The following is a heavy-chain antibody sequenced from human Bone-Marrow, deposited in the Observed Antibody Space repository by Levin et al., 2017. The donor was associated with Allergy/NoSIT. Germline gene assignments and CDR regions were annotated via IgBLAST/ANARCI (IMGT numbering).Heavy chain of an antibody. J-gene: IGHJ3*02. D-gene: IGHD1-14*01. Sequence: SQTLSLTCAISGDSLSSNGVAWNWIRQSPSRGLEWLGRTYYRSKWNTDYAPSVKRRITVTTDTSKSKFPLQLNSVIPEATAVYYCARGRNNAFDIWGQGTIVTVSS. CDR3: ARGRNNAFDI. CDR1: GDSLSSNGVA. V-gene: IGHV6-1*01. CDR2: TYYRSKWNT.